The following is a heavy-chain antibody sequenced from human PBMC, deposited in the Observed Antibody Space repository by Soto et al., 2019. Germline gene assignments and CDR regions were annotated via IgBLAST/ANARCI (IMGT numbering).Heavy chain of an antibody. CDR2: IYYSGST. D-gene: IGHD3-10*01. V-gene: IGHV4-39*01. CDR3: ARQMGHLWPPNYFDY. Sequence: SETLSLTCTVSGGSISSSSYYWGWIRQPPGKGLEWIGSIYYSGSTYYKTSLKSRVTISVETSKNQFSLKLSSVTAADTAVYYCARQMGHLWPPNYFDYWGQGTPVTVSS. J-gene: IGHJ4*02. CDR1: GGSISSSSYY.